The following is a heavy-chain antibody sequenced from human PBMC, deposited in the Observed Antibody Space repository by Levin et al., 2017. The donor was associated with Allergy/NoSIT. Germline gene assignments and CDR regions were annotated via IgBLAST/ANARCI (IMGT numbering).Heavy chain of an antibody. CDR3: ASPGYSSGWSYFDY. J-gene: IGHJ4*02. V-gene: IGHV1-69*01. D-gene: IGHD6-19*01. CDR1: GGTFSSYA. Sequence: KISCKASGGTFSSYAISWVRQAPGQGLEWMGGIIPIFGTANYAQKFQGRVTITADESTSTAYMELSSLRSEDTAVYYCASPGYSSGWSYFDYWGQGTLVTVSS. CDR2: IIPIFGTA.